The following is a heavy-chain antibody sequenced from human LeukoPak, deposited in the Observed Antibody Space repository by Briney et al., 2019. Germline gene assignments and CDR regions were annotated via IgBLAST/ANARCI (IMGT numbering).Heavy chain of an antibody. J-gene: IGHJ4*02. Sequence: GGPLRLSCTASGFTFSGAWMTWVRQAPGKGLEWVANIREDGTEKNYVDSVKGRFTISRDNAKNSLYLQMNSLRAEDTAVYYCARVGYSSSWSPSDYWGQGALVTVSS. D-gene: IGHD6-13*01. CDR2: IREDGTEK. CDR3: ARVGYSSSWSPSDY. CDR1: GFTFSGAW. V-gene: IGHV3-7*01.